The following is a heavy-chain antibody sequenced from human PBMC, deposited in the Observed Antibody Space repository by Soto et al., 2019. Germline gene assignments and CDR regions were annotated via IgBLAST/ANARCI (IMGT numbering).Heavy chain of an antibody. CDR2: IYYSGST. V-gene: IGHV4-59*08. Sequence: PSETLSLTCTVSGGSISSYYWSWIRQPPGKGLEWIGYIYYSGSTNYNPSLKSRVTISVDTSKNQFSLKLSSVTAADTAVYYCARTQPSITIFGVSLRLDNWFDPWGQGTLVTVSS. J-gene: IGHJ5*02. D-gene: IGHD3-3*01. CDR3: ARTQPSITIFGVSLRLDNWFDP. CDR1: GGSISSYY.